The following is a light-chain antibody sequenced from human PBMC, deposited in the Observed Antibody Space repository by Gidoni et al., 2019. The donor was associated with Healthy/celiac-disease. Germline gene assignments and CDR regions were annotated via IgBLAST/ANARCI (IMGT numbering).Light chain of an antibody. Sequence: ESVLTQSPGTLSLSPGERATLSCRASPAVSNSYLAWYVQKPGQAPRLLIYGASNRATGTPDRFSGSGSGTDFTLTISRLESEDFATYYCQQYGSSSGAFGQGTKVEIK. CDR2: GAS. CDR3: QQYGSSSGA. V-gene: IGKV3-20*01. CDR1: PAVSNSY. J-gene: IGKJ1*01.